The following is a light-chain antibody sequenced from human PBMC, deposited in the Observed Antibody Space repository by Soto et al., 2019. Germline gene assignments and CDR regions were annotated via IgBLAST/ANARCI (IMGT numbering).Light chain of an antibody. Sequence: DDQRTQCPSSLSESVGYRVTITCRASQGISSYLAWYQQKPGKAPKLLIHAASTLQSGVPSRFSGSGSGTDFTLTISRLQPEDFATSYCQQLISYPRTFRQGTKV. CDR2: AAS. CDR1: QGISSY. J-gene: IGKJ1*01. CDR3: QQLISYPRT. V-gene: IGKV1-9*01.